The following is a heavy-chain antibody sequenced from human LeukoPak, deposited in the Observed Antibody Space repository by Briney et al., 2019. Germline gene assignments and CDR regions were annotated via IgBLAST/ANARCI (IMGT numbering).Heavy chain of an antibody. J-gene: IGHJ5*02. V-gene: IGHV4-61*01. CDR1: GGSISSGSYY. CDR3: ARAVIAAAGTGWFDP. D-gene: IGHD6-13*01. CDR2: IYHSGSS. Sequence: TETLSLTCTVSGGSISSGSYYWSWLRQPPGKGLGWIAYIYHSGSSNYNPSLKSRVTISVDTSKNQFSLKLSSVTAADTAVYYCARAVIAAAGTGWFDPWGQGTLVTVSS.